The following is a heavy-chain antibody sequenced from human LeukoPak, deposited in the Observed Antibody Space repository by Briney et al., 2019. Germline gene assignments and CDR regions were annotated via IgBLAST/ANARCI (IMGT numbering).Heavy chain of an antibody. CDR2: IKQDGSEK. V-gene: IGHV3-7*05. D-gene: IGHD3-16*01. Sequence: GRSLRLSCAASGFTFSGYWMSWVRQAPGKGLEWVANIKQDGSEKNFVDSEKGRFTISRDNAKKSLYLQMNSLRVEDTAVYYCVRGGFTWGHWGQGTLVTVSS. J-gene: IGHJ4*02. CDR3: VRGGFTWGH. CDR1: GFTFSGYW.